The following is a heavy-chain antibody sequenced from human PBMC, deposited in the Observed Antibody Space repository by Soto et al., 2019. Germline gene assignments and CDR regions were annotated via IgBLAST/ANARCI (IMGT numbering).Heavy chain of an antibody. Sequence: ASVKVSCKASGYTFTSYDINWVRQATGQGLEWMGWMNPNSGNTGYAQKFQGRVTMTRNTSISTAYMELSSLRSEDTAVYYCARVIMITFVGVIVRLPSPWFAPWGQGTLVTVSS. CDR3: ARVIMITFVGVIVRLPSPWFAP. D-gene: IGHD3-16*02. V-gene: IGHV1-8*01. CDR2: MNPNSGNT. CDR1: GYTFTSYD. J-gene: IGHJ5*02.